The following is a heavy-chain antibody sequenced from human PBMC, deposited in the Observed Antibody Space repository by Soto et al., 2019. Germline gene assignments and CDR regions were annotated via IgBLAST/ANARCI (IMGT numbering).Heavy chain of an antibody. D-gene: IGHD3-22*01. CDR1: GGSINNYY. V-gene: IGHV4-59*01. CDR3: ARDYYDSSGYYGYYYYGMDV. CDR2: IYYSGST. J-gene: IGHJ6*02. Sequence: PSETLSLTCTVSGGSINNYYWSWIRQPPGKGLEWIGYIYYSGSTNYNPSLKSRITISIDTYKNQFSLTLSSVTAADTAAYYCARDYYDSSGYYGYYYYGMDVWGQGTTVTVSS.